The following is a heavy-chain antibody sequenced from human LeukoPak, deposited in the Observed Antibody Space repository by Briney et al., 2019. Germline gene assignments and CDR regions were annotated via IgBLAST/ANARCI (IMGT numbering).Heavy chain of an antibody. CDR1: GYTFTSYD. CDR3: ARDMAHIRRIWSDSQFYYAMDV. J-gene: IGHJ6*02. V-gene: IGHV1-8*01. D-gene: IGHD1-1*01. Sequence: GASVKASCKASGYTFTSYDINWVRQATGQGLEWMGWMNPNSGNTGYAQKFQGRVTMTRNTSISTAYMELSSLRPEDTALYYCARDMAHIRRIWSDSQFYYAMDVWGQGTTVTVSS. CDR2: MNPNSGNT.